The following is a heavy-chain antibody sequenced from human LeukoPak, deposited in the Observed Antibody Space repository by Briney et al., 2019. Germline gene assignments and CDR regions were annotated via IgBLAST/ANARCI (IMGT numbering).Heavy chain of an antibody. CDR3: GRDALVGYFSYYYMDV. V-gene: IGHV4-59*11. Sequence: PSETLSLTCTVSGGSISSHYWTWIRQSPVKGLEWIGDISNSGSTSYNPSLKGRVTISIDTSKNQFPLKLSSVTAADTAVYYCGRDALVGYFSYYYMDVWGKGTTVTVSS. J-gene: IGHJ6*03. CDR2: ISNSGST. D-gene: IGHD2-15*01. CDR1: GGSISSHY.